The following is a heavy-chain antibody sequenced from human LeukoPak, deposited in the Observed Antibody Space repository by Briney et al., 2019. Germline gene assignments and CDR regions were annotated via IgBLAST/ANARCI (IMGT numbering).Heavy chain of an antibody. V-gene: IGHV1-18*01. Sequence: AASVKVSCKASGYAFTSYGISWXXXAPGQGLXXXXXXXXXXXXXXYAQKLQGRVAMTTDTSTSTAYMELRSLRSDEPAGYYCARXTPVNYDILTGYYSEGPNQVDPWGQGTLVTVSS. D-gene: IGHD3-9*01. CDR2: XXXXXXXX. CDR1: GYAFTSYG. J-gene: IGHJ5*02. CDR3: ARXTPVNYDILTGYYSEGPNQVDP.